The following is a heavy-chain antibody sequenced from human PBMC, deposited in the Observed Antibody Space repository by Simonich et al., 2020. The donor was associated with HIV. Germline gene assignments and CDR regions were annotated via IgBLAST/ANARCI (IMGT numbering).Heavy chain of an antibody. Sequence: QVQLQQWGAGLLKPSETLSLICAVYGGSFIGYHWSWIRQPPGKGLEWIGEINDSGSTNYNHSLKSRVTISVDTSKNQFALKLTSVTAADTALYYCSRESPVRDGYNYYYFHYYMDVWGKGSTVTVSS. V-gene: IGHV4-34*01. CDR3: SRESPVRDGYNYYYFHYYMDV. CDR1: GGSFIGYH. J-gene: IGHJ6*03. D-gene: IGHD1-1*01. CDR2: INDSGST.